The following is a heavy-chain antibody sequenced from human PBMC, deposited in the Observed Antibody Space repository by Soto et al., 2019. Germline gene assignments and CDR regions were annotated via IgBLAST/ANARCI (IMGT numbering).Heavy chain of an antibody. D-gene: IGHD3-3*01. CDR2: IYYSGST. J-gene: IGHJ4*02. V-gene: IGHV4-59*08. CDR3: ARGGWRQIDY. Sequence: QVQLQESGPGLVKPSETLSLTCSVSGGSIGSYYWSWIRQPPGKGLEWIGYIYYSGSTNYNPSLKSRVTSSVDTSKNQFSLKRSSVIAADTAVYYCARGGWRQIDYWGQGTLVTVSS. CDR1: GGSIGSYY.